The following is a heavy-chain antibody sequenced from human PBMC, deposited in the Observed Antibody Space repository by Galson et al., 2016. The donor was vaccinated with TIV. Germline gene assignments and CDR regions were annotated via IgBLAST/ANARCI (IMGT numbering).Heavy chain of an antibody. Sequence: SVKVSCKASGYNFGSLPLGWVRQAPGQGLEWMGWISTSHGTTHYAHDFQGRLTMNTDPSTSTVYMELRNLRPDDTAMYYCARYCASTSCYPDAFDIWGQGTMVTVSS. CDR1: GYNFGSLP. CDR3: ARYCASTSCYPDAFDI. D-gene: IGHD2/OR15-2a*01. J-gene: IGHJ3*02. V-gene: IGHV1-18*01. CDR2: ISTSHGTT.